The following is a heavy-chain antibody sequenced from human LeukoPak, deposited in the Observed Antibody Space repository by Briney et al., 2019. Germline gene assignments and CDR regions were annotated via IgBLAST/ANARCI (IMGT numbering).Heavy chain of an antibody. V-gene: IGHV4-61*01. D-gene: IGHD3-10*01. CDR1: GGSVSCGTYY. CDR3: AGVEWFGELCPVDI. CDR2: SYYSGST. J-gene: IGHJ3*02. Sequence: SETLSLTCTVSGGSVSCGTYYWSWFRQPPGEGLEWLGDSYYSGSTNYNPHRKCRVAISVDTTNNQFSLKLSFVAAADTAVYYSAGVEWFGELCPVDIWGQGTMVTVSS.